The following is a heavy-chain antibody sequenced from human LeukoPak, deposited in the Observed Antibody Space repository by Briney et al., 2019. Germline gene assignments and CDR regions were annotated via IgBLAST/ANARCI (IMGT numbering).Heavy chain of an antibody. CDR1: GGSISSHY. CDR2: IYYSGST. CDR3: ARSHYGSGTYYFDY. J-gene: IGHJ4*02. D-gene: IGHD3-10*01. V-gene: IGHV4-59*08. Sequence: SETLSLTCTVSGGSISSHYWSWIRQPPGKGLAWIGYIYYSGSTNYNPSLKSRVTISVDTSKNQFSLKLSSVTAADTAVYYCARSHYGSGTYYFDYWGQGTLVTVSS.